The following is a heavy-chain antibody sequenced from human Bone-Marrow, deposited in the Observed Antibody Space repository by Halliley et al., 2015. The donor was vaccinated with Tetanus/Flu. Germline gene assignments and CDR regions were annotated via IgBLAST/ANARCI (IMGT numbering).Heavy chain of an antibody. V-gene: IGHV3-23*01. J-gene: IGHJ4*02. D-gene: IGHD2-15*01. Sequence: SLRLSCAASGFTFSSYAMNWVRQAPGKGLEWVSIIFGNGGTTYYADSVKGRFTISRDNARNTLDLQMNSLRAEDTAVYYCAKAGCSGGSCYYFDYWGQGTLVTFSS. CDR1: GFTFSSYA. CDR2: IFGNGGTT. CDR3: AKAGCSGGSCYYFDY.